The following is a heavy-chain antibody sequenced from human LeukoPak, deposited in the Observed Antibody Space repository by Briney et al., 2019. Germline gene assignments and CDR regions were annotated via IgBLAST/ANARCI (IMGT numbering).Heavy chain of an antibody. CDR2: IYYSGST. J-gene: IGHJ4*02. V-gene: IGHV4-39*01. CDR3: ARVGIAVAGTEGYYFDY. CDR1: GYSISSSSYY. Sequence: SETLSLTCTVSGYSISSSSYYWGWIRQPPGKGLEWIGSIYYSGSTYYNPSLKSRVTISVDTSKNQFSLKLSSVTAADTAVYYCARVGIAVAGTEGYYFDYWGQGTLVTVSS. D-gene: IGHD6-19*01.